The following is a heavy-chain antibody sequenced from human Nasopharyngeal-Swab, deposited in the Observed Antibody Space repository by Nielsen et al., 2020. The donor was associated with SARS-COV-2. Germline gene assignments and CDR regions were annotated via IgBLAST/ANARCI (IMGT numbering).Heavy chain of an antibody. J-gene: IGHJ4*02. CDR3: ARDDSSGYYGY. Sequence: GESLKISCAASGFTFSSYAMSWVRQAPGKGLEGVSYISGSGSTIYYADSVKGRFTMSRDNAKNSVYLQMNSLRAEDTAVYYCARDDSSGYYGYWGQGTLVTVSS. CDR2: ISGSGSTI. D-gene: IGHD3-22*01. V-gene: IGHV3-48*04. CDR1: GFTFSSYA.